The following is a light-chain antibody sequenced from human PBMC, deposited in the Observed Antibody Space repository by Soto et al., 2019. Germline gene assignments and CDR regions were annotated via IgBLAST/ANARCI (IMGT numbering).Light chain of an antibody. CDR3: QTWGTGIQV. CDR2: LNSDGSH. V-gene: IGLV4-69*01. J-gene: IGLJ2*01. CDR1: SGHSSYA. Sequence: QPVLTQSPSASASLGASVKLTCTLSSGHSSYAIAWHQQQPEQGPRYLMKLNSDGSHSKGDGIPDRFSGSSSGAERYLTISRLQSEDEADYYCQTWGTGIQVFGGGTQLTLL.